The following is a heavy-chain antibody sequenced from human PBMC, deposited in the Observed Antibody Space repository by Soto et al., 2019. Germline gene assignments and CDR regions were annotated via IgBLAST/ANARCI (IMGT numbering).Heavy chain of an antibody. D-gene: IGHD3-10*01. V-gene: IGHV4-59*01. CDR3: ARDRGILWFGELSHSYYYYYYGMDV. J-gene: IGHJ6*02. Sequence: PSETLSLTCTVSGGSISSYYWSWIRQPPGKGLEWIGYIYYSGSTNYNPSLKSRVTISVDTSKNQFSLKLSSVTAADTAVYYCARDRGILWFGELSHSYYYYYYGMDVWGQGTTVTVSS. CDR1: GGSISSYY. CDR2: IYYSGST.